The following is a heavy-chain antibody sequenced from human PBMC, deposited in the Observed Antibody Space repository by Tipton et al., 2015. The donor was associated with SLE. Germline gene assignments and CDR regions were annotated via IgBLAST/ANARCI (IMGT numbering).Heavy chain of an antibody. CDR3: ARDVPPSKSGSSAWTGVWGCFDY. CDR2: ISAYNGNT. V-gene: IGHV1-18*01. Sequence: QVQLVQSGAEVKKPGASVKVSCKASGYTFTSYGISWVRQAPGQGLEWMGWISAYNGNTNYAQKLQGRVTMTTDTSTSTAYMELRSRRSDDTAVYYCARDVPPSKSGSSAWTGVWGCFDYWGQGTLVTVSS. J-gene: IGHJ4*02. CDR1: GYTFTSYG. D-gene: IGHD3-16*01.